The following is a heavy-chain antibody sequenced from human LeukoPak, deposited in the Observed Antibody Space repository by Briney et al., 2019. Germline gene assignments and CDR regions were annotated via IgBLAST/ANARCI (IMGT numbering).Heavy chain of an antibody. V-gene: IGHV4-59*08. J-gene: IGHJ4*02. CDR2: IYYSGST. CDR3: ARHRPYYSDSRGYFDY. D-gene: IGHD3-22*01. CDR1: GGSISTYY. Sequence: ASETLSLTCTVSGGSISTYYWSWIRQPPGKGLEWIGYIYYSGSTNYNPSPKSRVTISEDTSKNQFSLKLSSVTAADTAVYYCARHRPYYSDSRGYFDYWGQGTLVTVYS.